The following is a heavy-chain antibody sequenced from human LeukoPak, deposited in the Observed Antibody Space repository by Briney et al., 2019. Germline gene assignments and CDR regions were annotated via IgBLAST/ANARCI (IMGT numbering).Heavy chain of an antibody. CDR1: GYTFTGYY. Sequence: ASVKASCKASGYTFTGYYMHWVRQAPGQGLEWMGWINPNSGGTNYAQKFQGRVTMTRDTSISTAYMELSRLRSDDTAVYYCARELGNIVVVPAAPRGFDPWGQGTLVTVSS. D-gene: IGHD2-2*01. CDR2: INPNSGGT. J-gene: IGHJ5*02. CDR3: ARELGNIVVVPAAPRGFDP. V-gene: IGHV1-2*02.